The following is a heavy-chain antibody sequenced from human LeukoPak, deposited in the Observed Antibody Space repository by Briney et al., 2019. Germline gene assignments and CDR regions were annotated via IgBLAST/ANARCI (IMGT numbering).Heavy chain of an antibody. Sequence: PGGSLRLSCAASGFRFSDYWMSWVRQAPGKGLEWVGRIKNKNSGRTTNYIAPVKGRFTISRDDSRNTLYLEMDSLKTDDTAIYCVTDGGLLPYYFTYWGQGTLVTVSS. J-gene: IGHJ1*01. CDR2: IKNKNSGRTT. CDR1: GFRFSDYW. V-gene: IGHV3-15*01. D-gene: IGHD3-10*01. CDR3: TDGGLLPYYFTY.